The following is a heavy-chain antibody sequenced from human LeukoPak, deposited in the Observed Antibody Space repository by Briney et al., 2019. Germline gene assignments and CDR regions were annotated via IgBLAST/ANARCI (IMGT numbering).Heavy chain of an antibody. CDR1: GGSISSSSYY. CDR2: IYYSGST. J-gene: IGHJ4*02. V-gene: IGHV4-39*01. Sequence: SETLSLTCTVSGGSISSSSYYWGWIRQPPGKGLEWIGSIYYSGSTYYNPSLKSRVTISVDTSKNQFSLKLSSVTAADTDVYYCARQGCYDFWSGQHDYWGQGTLVTVSS. CDR3: ARQGCYDFWSGQHDY. D-gene: IGHD3-3*01.